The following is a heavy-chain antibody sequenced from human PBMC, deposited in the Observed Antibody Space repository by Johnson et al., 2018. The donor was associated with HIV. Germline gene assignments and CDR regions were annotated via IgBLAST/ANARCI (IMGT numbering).Heavy chain of an antibody. D-gene: IGHD2-21*01. CDR3: ARHTGYDAFDI. V-gene: IGHV3-23*01. CDR2: ISGSDHST. J-gene: IGHJ3*02. Sequence: LEWVSPISGSDHSTYYADSVRGRFTISGDNSKNTLYLQMNSLRAEDTAVYYCARHTGYDAFDIWGQGTMVTVSS.